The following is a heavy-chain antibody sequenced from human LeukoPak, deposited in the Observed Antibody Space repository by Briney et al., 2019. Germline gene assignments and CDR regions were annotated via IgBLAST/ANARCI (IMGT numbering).Heavy chain of an antibody. CDR1: GYTFTGYY. CDR3: AASPVFGDGYNFDY. D-gene: IGHD5-24*01. V-gene: IGHV1-58*02. J-gene: IGHJ4*02. Sequence: SVKVSCKASGYTFTGYYMHWVRQARGQRLEWIGWIVVGSGNTNYAQKFQERVTITRDMSTSTAYMELSSLRSEDTAVYYCAASPVFGDGYNFDYWGQGTLVTVSS. CDR2: IVVGSGNT.